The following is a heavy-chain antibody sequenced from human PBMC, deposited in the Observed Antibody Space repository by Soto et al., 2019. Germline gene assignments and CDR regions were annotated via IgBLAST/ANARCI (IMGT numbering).Heavy chain of an antibody. Sequence: YETLSLSCVVYGGSFSGYYRSWIRQPPGKGLEWIGKINHSGSTNYKPSLKSRVTTSVDTSKNQFSLKLSSVTAADTAVYYCAIGKLSAYFVVSYRDHFDYWGQGTVVTV. CDR2: INHSGST. D-gene: IGHD3-16*02. CDR3: AIGKLSAYFVVSYRDHFDY. CDR1: GGSFSGYY. J-gene: IGHJ4*02. V-gene: IGHV4-34*01.